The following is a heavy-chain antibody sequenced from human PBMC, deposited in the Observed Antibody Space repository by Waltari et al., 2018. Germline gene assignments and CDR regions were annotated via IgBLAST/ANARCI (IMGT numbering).Heavy chain of an antibody. J-gene: IGHJ6*03. CDR3: AGLRFNYYYFYHMDV. CDR2: IDHSGST. D-gene: IGHD3-10*01. Sequence: VHLKQRGEGILKHSKTLSLTCGNYGGSFSNYYWSWIRQPPGRGLEWIGEIDHSGSTNYNPSLKSRVTLSVDTSKKEFSLRLTSVTAADTAIYYCAGLRFNYYYFYHMDVWGKGTTVTVSS. V-gene: IGHV4-34*02. CDR1: GGSFSNYY.